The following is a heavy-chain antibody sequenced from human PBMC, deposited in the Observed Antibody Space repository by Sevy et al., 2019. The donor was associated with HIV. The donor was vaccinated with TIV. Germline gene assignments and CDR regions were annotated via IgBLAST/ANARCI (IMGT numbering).Heavy chain of an antibody. D-gene: IGHD6-19*01. J-gene: IGHJ4*02. CDR1: GFTFSSYG. CDR3: ARESGSDRYLDY. Sequence: GGSLRLSCAASGFTFSSYGMHWVRQAPGKGLEWVAVIWNDRSNKYYADSVKGRFTISRDNSKNTLYLQMNSLRAEDTAVYYCARESGSDRYLDYWGQGTLVTVSS. CDR2: IWNDRSNK. V-gene: IGHV3-33*01.